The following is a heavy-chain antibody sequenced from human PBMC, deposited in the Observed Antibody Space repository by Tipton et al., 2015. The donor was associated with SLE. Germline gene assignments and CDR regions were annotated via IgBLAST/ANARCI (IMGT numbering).Heavy chain of an antibody. Sequence: TLSLTCAVYGGSFSGYYWSWIRQPPGKGLEWIGEIHHSGSTNYNPSLKSRVTISVDTSKNQFFLKLNSVTAADTAVYYCARGRKDYGDYYFDYWGQGTLVTVSS. J-gene: IGHJ4*02. CDR1: GGSFSGYY. D-gene: IGHD4-17*01. CDR2: IHHSGST. CDR3: ARGRKDYGDYYFDY. V-gene: IGHV4-34*01.